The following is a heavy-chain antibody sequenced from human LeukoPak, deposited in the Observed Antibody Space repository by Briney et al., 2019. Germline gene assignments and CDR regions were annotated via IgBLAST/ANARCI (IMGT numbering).Heavy chain of an antibody. CDR3: AGTYYYDSSGYRRAEYFQH. V-gene: IGHV3-23*01. Sequence: GGSLRLSCAASGFTFSNYAMSWVRQAPGKGLEWVSTISGSGGSTYYADSVKGRFTISRDNSKNTLYLQMNSLRAEDTAVYYCAGTYYYDSSGYRRAEYFQHWGQGTLVTVSS. CDR2: ISGSGGST. J-gene: IGHJ1*01. CDR1: GFTFSNYA. D-gene: IGHD3-22*01.